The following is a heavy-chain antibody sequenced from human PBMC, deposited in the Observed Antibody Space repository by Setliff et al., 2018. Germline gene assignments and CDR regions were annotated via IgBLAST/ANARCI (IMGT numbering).Heavy chain of an antibody. J-gene: IGHJ5*01. CDR2: IIPIFGTP. V-gene: IGHV1-69*13. Sequence: ASVKVSCKASGITSSTYAISWVRQTPGQGLEWMGKIIPIFGTPDYAQRFKGSVTITADESTNTAYLELRSLRAEDTALYYCARDVSPLYGATHGSWFDSWGRGTLVTVSS. D-gene: IGHD4-17*01. CDR1: GITSSTYA. CDR3: ARDVSPLYGATHGSWFDS.